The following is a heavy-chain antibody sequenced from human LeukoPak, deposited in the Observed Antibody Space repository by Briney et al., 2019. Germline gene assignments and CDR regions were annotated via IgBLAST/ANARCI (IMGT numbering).Heavy chain of an antibody. J-gene: IGHJ4*02. D-gene: IGHD3-22*01. CDR2: INHSGST. CDR1: GGSFSGYH. V-gene: IGHV4-34*01. CDR3: ARERAYYDSSGLSP. Sequence: SETLSLTCAVYGGSFSGYHWNWIRQPPGKGLEWIGEINHSGSTNYNPSLKSRVTISVDTSKNQFSLKLSSVTAADTAVYYCARERAYYDSSGLSPWGQGTLVTVSS.